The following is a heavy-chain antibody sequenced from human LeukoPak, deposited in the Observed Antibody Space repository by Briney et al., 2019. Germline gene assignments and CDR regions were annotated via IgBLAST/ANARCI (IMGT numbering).Heavy chain of an antibody. Sequence: PSETLSLTCAVSGGSISSGGYSWSWIRQPPGKGLEWTGYIYHSGSTYYNPSLKSRVTISVDRSKNQFSLKLSSVTAADTAVYYCARGSYCSSTSCYFPDAFDIWGQGTMVTVSS. J-gene: IGHJ3*02. D-gene: IGHD2-2*01. CDR3: ARGSYCSSTSCYFPDAFDI. V-gene: IGHV4-30-2*01. CDR1: GGSISSGGYS. CDR2: IYHSGST.